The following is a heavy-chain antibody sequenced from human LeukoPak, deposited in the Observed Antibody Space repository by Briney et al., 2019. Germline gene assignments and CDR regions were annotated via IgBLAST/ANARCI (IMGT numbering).Heavy chain of an antibody. CDR1: GFTFSTYT. CDR3: AKVSTYYYDSSGYKFDY. CDR2: ISGSGGST. J-gene: IGHJ4*02. Sequence: PGESLRLSCAASGFTFSTYTMNWVRQAPGKGLEWVSAISGSGGSTYYADSVKGRFTISRDNSKNTLYLQMNSLRAEDTAVYYCAKVSTYYYDSSGYKFDYWGQGTLVTVSS. D-gene: IGHD3-22*01. V-gene: IGHV3-23*01.